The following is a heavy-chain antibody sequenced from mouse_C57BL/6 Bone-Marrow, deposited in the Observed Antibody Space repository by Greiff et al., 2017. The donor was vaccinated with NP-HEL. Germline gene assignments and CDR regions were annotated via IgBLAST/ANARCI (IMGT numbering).Heavy chain of an antibody. D-gene: IGHD1-1*01. Sequence: QVQLQQPGAELVKPGASVKLSCKASGYTFTSYWMHWVKQRPGQGLEWIGMIHPNSGSTNYNEKFKSKATLTVDKSSSTAYMQLSSLTSEDSAGYYCARWGISFITTVVAGGDFDYWGQGTTLTVSS. CDR2: IHPNSGST. CDR3: ARWGISFITTVVAGGDFDY. CDR1: GYTFTSYW. V-gene: IGHV1-64*01. J-gene: IGHJ2*01.